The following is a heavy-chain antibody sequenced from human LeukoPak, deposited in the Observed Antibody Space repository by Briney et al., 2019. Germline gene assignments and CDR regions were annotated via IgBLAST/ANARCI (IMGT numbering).Heavy chain of an antibody. CDR1: GFTVSSNY. V-gene: IGHV3-66*01. CDR3: ARDDYDILTGFYYGMDV. CDR2: IYSGGST. J-gene: IGHJ6*02. D-gene: IGHD3-9*01. Sequence: GGSLRLSCAASGFTVSSNYMSWVRQAPGKGLEWVSVIYSGGSTYYADSVKGRFTISRDNSKNTLYLQMNSLRAEDTAVHYCARDDYDILTGFYYGMDVWGQGTTVTASS.